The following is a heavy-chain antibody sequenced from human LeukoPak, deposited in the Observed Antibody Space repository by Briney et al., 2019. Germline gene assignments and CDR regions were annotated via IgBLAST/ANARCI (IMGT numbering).Heavy chain of an antibody. Sequence: SETLSVTCAVHGGSFSGYYWSWIRQPPGKRLEWIGEINHSGSTNYNPSLKSRVTISVDTSKNQFSLKLSSVTAADTAVYYCARRFWSGYLDFDYWGQGTLVTVSS. CDR1: GGSFSGYY. V-gene: IGHV4-34*01. CDR2: INHSGST. D-gene: IGHD3-3*01. J-gene: IGHJ4*02. CDR3: ARRFWSGYLDFDY.